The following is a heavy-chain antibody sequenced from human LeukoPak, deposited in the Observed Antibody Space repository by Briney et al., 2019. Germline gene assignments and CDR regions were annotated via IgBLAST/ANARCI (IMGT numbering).Heavy chain of an antibody. Sequence: GGSLRLSCTASGFTFSSDGMHWVRQAPGKGLEWVAFIRDDGSNKYYADSVKGQFTISRDKSKNTLYFQMNRLRVDDTAVYFCAKGGLGIGSWFDPWGQGTLVTVSS. V-gene: IGHV3-30*02. CDR3: AKGGLGIGSWFDP. CDR1: GFTFSSDG. J-gene: IGHJ5*02. D-gene: IGHD3/OR15-3a*01. CDR2: IRDDGSNK.